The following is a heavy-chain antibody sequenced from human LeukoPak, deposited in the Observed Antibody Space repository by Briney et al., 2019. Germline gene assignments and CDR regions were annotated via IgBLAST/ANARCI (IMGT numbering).Heavy chain of an antibody. Sequence: SETLSLTCTVSGGSISSGDYYWSWIRQPPGKGLEWIGYIYYSGSTYYNPSLKSRVTISVGTSKNQFSLKLSSVTAADTAVYYCARQLSNYDILSRYYYYGMDVWGQGTTVTVSS. CDR2: IYYSGST. D-gene: IGHD3-9*01. J-gene: IGHJ6*02. V-gene: IGHV4-30-4*01. CDR3: ARQLSNYDILSRYYYYGMDV. CDR1: GGSISSGDYY.